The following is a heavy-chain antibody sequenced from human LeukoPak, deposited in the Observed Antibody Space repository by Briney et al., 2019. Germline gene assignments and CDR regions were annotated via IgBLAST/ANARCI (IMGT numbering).Heavy chain of an antibody. Sequence: SQTLSLTCAISGDSVSSNSAAWNWIRQSPSRGLEWLGRTYYRSKWYNDYAVSVKSRITINPDTSKNQFSLQLNSVTPEDTAVYYCASSRRLPGQQLPEYYFDYWGQGTLVTVSS. D-gene: IGHD6-13*01. V-gene: IGHV6-1*01. CDR2: TYYRSKWYN. J-gene: IGHJ4*02. CDR3: ASSRRLPGQQLPEYYFDY. CDR1: GDSVSSNSAA.